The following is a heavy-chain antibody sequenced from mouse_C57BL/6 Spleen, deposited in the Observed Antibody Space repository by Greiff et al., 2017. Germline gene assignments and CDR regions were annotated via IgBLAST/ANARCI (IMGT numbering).Heavy chain of an antibody. J-gene: IGHJ3*01. CDR1: GYTFTSYD. CDR3: ANSGYDYDWAY. CDR2: IYPRDGST. V-gene: IGHV1-85*01. D-gene: IGHD2-4*01. Sequence: QVQLKESGPELVKPGASVKLSCKASGYTFTSYDINWVKQRTGQGLEWIGWIYPRDGSTKYNETFKGKATLTVDTSSSTAYMALHSLTSEDSAVYFSANSGYDYDWAYGGQGTLVTVSA.